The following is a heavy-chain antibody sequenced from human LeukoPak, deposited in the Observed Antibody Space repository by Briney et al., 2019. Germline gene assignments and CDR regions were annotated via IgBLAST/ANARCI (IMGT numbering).Heavy chain of an antibody. CDR2: ISPYNGDT. V-gene: IGHV1-18*01. CDR1: GYTFTSYG. D-gene: IGHD2-15*01. J-gene: IGHJ3*02. CDR3: ARINIVVPSAAKDAFDI. Sequence: GASVKVSCKASGYTFTSYGISWVRQAPGQGLEWMGRISPYNGDTDYAQKFGARVTMTTDTSTSTAYLEMRNLRSDDTAIYYCARINIVVPSAAKDAFDIWGQGTMVTVSS.